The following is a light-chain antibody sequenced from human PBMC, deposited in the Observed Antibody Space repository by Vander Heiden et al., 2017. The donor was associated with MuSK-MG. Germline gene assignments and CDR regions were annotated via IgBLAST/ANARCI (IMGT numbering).Light chain of an antibody. V-gene: IGLV3-1*01. CDR3: QAWDSSVV. Sequence: SDELTQPPSVSVSPGQTATLTCSGGKLGSTFACWYQHKPGQSPLFVIYQEAKRPSGIPARFSGAKAGNTATLTISGTQAMDEADYYWQAWDSSVVFGGGTKLTVL. CDR2: QEA. CDR1: KLGSTF. J-gene: IGLJ2*01.